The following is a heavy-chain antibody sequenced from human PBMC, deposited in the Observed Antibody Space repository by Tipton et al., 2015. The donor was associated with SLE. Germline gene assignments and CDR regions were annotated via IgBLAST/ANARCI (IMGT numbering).Heavy chain of an antibody. Sequence: TLSLTCAVYGGCFCGYYWSWIRQPPWKGLEWLGEINHSGSTNYYPSLKSRVTLSVDTSKNQFSLKLSSVTAADTAVYYCARVRPPLSIFGVVKGTDYYYMDVWGKGTTVTVSS. CDR2: INHSGST. CDR1: GGCFCGYY. CDR3: ARVRPPLSIFGVVKGTDYYYMDV. J-gene: IGHJ6*03. V-gene: IGHV4-34*01. D-gene: IGHD3-3*01.